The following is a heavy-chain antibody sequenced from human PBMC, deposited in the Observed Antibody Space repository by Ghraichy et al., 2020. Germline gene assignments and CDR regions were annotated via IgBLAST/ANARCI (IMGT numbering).Heavy chain of an antibody. Sequence: GGSLNISCVGSGFSISSYSMNWVRQSPGKGLEWVSYITSSSRSKFYADSVKGRFTISRDNAQNSLSLQMNSLRDEDTAVYYCARGSKVVRFYYYDGMDVWGQGTTVTVSS. CDR2: ITSSSRSK. J-gene: IGHJ6*02. V-gene: IGHV3-48*02. D-gene: IGHD4-23*01. CDR1: GFSISSYS. CDR3: ARGSKVVRFYYYDGMDV.